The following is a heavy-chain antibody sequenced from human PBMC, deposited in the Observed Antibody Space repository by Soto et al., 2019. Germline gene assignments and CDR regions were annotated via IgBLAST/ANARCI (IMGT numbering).Heavy chain of an antibody. V-gene: IGHV1-69*06. CDR1: GGSLSTNP. D-gene: IGHD2-15*01. J-gene: IGHJ4*02. CDR3: ARRDSGGVYRFFDS. CDR2: TGSGTGPG. Sequence: QVQLVQSGTAVKKPGSSVKVSCKASGGSLSTNPISWVRQAPGQGLEWMGGTGSGTGPGNHAQKFQGRLTVTADKSTSTVYMELTNLASKDTAVYYCARRDSGGVYRFFDSWGQGTLVTVSS.